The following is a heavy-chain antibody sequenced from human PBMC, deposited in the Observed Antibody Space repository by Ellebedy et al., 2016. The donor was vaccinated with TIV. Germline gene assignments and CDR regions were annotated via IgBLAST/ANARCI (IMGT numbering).Heavy chain of an antibody. CDR2: ISWDGGST. CDR1: GFTFDDYT. V-gene: IGHV3-43*01. Sequence: GESLKISXAASGFTFDDYTMHWVRQAPGKGLEWVSLISWDGGSTYYADSVKGRFTISRDNSKNSLYLQMNSLRTEDTALYYCAKAMFDYGDYYYYGMDVWGQGTTVTVSS. CDR3: AKAMFDYGDYYYYGMDV. J-gene: IGHJ6*02. D-gene: IGHD3-16*01.